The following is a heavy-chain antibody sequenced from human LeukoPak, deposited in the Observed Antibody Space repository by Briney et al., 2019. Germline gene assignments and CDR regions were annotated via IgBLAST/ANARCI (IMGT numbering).Heavy chain of an antibody. CDR2: IRYDGSDK. CDR3: AAINIAQLPIRVY. D-gene: IGHD5-24*01. Sequence: GGSLRLSCETSGINFASRAMHWVRQAPGKGLVWVSFIRYDGSDKYYADSVKGRFTISRDNSKNTLYLQMNSLRVEDTAVYYCAAINIAQLPIRVYWGQGTLVTVSS. J-gene: IGHJ4*02. V-gene: IGHV3-30*02. CDR1: GINFASRA.